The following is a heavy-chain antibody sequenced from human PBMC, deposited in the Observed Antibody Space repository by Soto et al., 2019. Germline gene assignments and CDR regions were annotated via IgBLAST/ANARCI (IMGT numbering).Heavy chain of an antibody. Sequence: SETLSLTCTVSGGSISSGGYYWSWIRQHPGKGLEWIGYIYYSGSTYYNPSLKSRVTISVDTSKNQFSLKLSSVTAADTAVYYCARVAIAAAGIDYWGQGTLVTVSS. CDR1: GGSISSGGYY. CDR2: IYYSGST. D-gene: IGHD6-13*01. CDR3: ARVAIAAAGIDY. V-gene: IGHV4-31*03. J-gene: IGHJ4*02.